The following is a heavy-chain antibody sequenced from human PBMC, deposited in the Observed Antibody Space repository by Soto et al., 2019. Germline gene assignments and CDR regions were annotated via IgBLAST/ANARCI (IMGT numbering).Heavy chain of an antibody. J-gene: IGHJ4*02. CDR1: GFTFSSYA. D-gene: IGHD5-12*01. V-gene: IGHV3-30-3*01. Sequence: QVQLVESGGGVVQPGRSLRLSCAASGFTFSSYAMHWVRQAPGKGLEWVAVISYDGSNKYYADSVKGRFTISRDNSKNTLYLQMNSLRAEDTSVYYCARDPLVSAIEDIVATILDYWGQGTLVTVS. CDR3: ARDPLVSAIEDIVATILDY. CDR2: ISYDGSNK.